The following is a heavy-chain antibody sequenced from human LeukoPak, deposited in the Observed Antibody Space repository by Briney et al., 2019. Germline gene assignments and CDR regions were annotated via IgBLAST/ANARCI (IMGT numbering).Heavy chain of an antibody. V-gene: IGHV1-69*13. CDR2: IIPIFGTA. CDR3: ARSFGNYDSSGYYYEYFDY. J-gene: IGHJ4*02. CDR1: GYTFSTYP. Sequence: SVKVSCKASGYTFSTYPMNWVRQAPGQGLEWMGGIIPIFGTANYAQKFQSRVTITADESTSTAYMELSSLRSEDTAVYYCARSFGNYDSSGYYYEYFDYWGQGTLVTVSS. D-gene: IGHD3-22*01.